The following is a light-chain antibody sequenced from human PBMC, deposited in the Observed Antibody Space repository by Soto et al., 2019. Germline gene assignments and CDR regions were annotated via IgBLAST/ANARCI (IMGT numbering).Light chain of an antibody. V-gene: IGLV2-14*01. CDR2: DVS. J-gene: IGLJ2*01. Sequence: SALTQPASVSGSPGQSITISCTGTSSDVGGYNYVSWYQQHPGKAPKLMIYDVSNRPSGVSNRFSGSKSGNTASLTISGLQAEDEAHYYCSSYTSSSTLVVFGGGTKLTVL. CDR1: SSDVGGYNY. CDR3: SSYTSSSTLVV.